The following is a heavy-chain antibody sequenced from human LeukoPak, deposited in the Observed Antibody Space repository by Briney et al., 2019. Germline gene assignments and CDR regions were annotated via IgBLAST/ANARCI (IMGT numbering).Heavy chain of an antibody. CDR3: ARQSDTSMAFDY. J-gene: IGHJ4*02. D-gene: IGHD5-18*01. V-gene: IGHV4-39*01. Sequence: KPSETLSLTCAVYGGSFSGYYWGWIRQPPGKGLEWIGSIYYTGSTYYNPSLKSRVTISVDTSKNQFSLKLSSVTAADTAVYYCARQSDTSMAFDYWGQGTLVTVSS. CDR2: IYYTGST. CDR1: GGSFSGYY.